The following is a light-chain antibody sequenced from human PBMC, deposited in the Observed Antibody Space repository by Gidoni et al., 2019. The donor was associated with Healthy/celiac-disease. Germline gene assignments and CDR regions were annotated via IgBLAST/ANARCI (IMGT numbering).Light chain of an antibody. Sequence: SYELTQPPPVSVSPGQTASITCSGDTLGDKYACWYQQKPGQSPVLVIYQDSKRPSGIPERFSGSNSGNTATLTISGTQAMDEADYYCQAWDSSTGVVFGGGTKLTVL. CDR3: QAWDSSTGVV. V-gene: IGLV3-1*01. J-gene: IGLJ2*01. CDR1: TLGDKY. CDR2: QDS.